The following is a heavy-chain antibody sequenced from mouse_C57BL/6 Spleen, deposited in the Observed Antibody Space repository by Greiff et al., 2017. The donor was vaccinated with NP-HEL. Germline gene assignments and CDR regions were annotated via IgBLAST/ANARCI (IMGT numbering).Heavy chain of an antibody. V-gene: IGHV1-72*01. CDR3: AREGEIYYYGSSSFAY. CDR1: GYTFTSYW. J-gene: IGHJ3*01. CDR2: IDPNSGGT. D-gene: IGHD1-1*01. Sequence: QVQLQQPGAELVKPGASVKLSCKASGYTFTSYWMHWVKQRPGRGLEWIGRIDPNSGGTKYNEKFKSKATLTVDKPSSTAYMQLSSLTSEDSAVYYGAREGEIYYYGSSSFAYWGQGTLVTVSA.